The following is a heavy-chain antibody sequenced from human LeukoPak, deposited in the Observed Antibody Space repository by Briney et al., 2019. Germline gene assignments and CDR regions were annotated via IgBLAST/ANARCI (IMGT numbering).Heavy chain of an antibody. J-gene: IGHJ5*02. CDR2: IYYSGST. Sequence: SETLSLTCTVSGGSISSYYWSWIRHPPGRGREWIGYIYYSGSTNYNPSLKSRVTISVDTSKNQFSLKLGSVTAADTAVYYCARAVDIVVVPAAIGWFDPWGQGTLVTVSS. V-gene: IGHV4-59*01. D-gene: IGHD2-2*01. CDR3: ARAVDIVVVPAAIGWFDP. CDR1: GGSISSYY.